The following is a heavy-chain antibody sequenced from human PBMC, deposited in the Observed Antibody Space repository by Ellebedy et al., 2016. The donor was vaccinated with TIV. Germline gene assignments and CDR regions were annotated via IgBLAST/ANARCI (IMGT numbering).Heavy chain of an antibody. CDR1: GFTFSSYA. D-gene: IGHD3-10*01. CDR3: ARDRGIIYFDY. Sequence: GESLKISXAASGFTFSSYAMHWVRQAPGKGLEWVAVISYDGSNKYYADSVKGRFTISRDNSKNTLYLQMNSLRAEDTAVYYCARDRGIIYFDYWGQGTLVTVSS. CDR2: ISYDGSNK. V-gene: IGHV3-30-3*01. J-gene: IGHJ4*02.